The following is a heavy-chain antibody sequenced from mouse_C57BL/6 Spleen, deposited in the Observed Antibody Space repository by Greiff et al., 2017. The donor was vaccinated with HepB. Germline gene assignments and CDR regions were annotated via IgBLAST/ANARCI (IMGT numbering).Heavy chain of an antibody. CDR1: GYTFTSYW. V-gene: IGHV1-55*01. CDR2: IYPGSGST. Sequence: QVQLQQPGAELVKPGASVKMSCKASGYTFTSYWITWVKQRPGQGLEWIGDIYPGSGSTNYNEKFKSKATLTVDTSSSTAYMQLSSLTSQDSAVYYCARRVHYEVAMDYWGQGTSVTVSS. D-gene: IGHD6-5*01. CDR3: ARRVHYEVAMDY. J-gene: IGHJ4*01.